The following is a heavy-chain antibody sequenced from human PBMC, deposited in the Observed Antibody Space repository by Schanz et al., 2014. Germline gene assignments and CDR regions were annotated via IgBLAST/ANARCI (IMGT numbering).Heavy chain of an antibody. CDR2: ISTDGTNT. V-gene: IGHV3-30*04. CDR3: AKDLPAVAVAPLMTGLYDS. CDR1: GFAFSNYA. Sequence: VQLVESGGGVVRPGRSLRLSCAASGFAFSNYAMNWVRQAPGKGLEKVALISTDGTNTYYADSVRGRFTISRDNSKNTLHLQMNSLRAEDTAVYHCAKDLPAVAVAPLMTGLYDSWGQGTLVTVSS. D-gene: IGHD6-19*01. J-gene: IGHJ4*02.